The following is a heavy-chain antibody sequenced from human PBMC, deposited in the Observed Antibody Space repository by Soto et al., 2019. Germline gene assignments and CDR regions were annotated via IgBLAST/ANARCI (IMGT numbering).Heavy chain of an antibody. J-gene: IGHJ6*03. D-gene: IGHD3-10*01. V-gene: IGHV4-59*08. Sequence: SETLSLTCTVSGGSISSYYWSWIRQPPGKGLEWIGYIYYSGSTNYNPSLKSRVTISVDTSKNQFSLKLSSVTAADTAVYYCARLRSSGSYYSLHYYYYYMDVWGKGTTVTVSS. CDR3: ARLRSSGSYYSLHYYYYYMDV. CDR2: IYYSGST. CDR1: GGSISSYY.